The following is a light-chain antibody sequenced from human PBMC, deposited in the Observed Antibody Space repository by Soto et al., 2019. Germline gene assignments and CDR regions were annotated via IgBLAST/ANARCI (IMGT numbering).Light chain of an antibody. J-gene: IGLJ1*01. CDR1: SSDVGGYNY. Sequence: QSVLTQPSSVSGSPGQSITISCTGTSSDVGGYNYVSWYQQHQGKAPKLMIYDVSNRPSGVSNRFSGSKSGNTASLTISGLQAEDEADYYCTSYTGSSTHVFGTGTKVTVL. V-gene: IGLV2-14*01. CDR2: DVS. CDR3: TSYTGSSTHV.